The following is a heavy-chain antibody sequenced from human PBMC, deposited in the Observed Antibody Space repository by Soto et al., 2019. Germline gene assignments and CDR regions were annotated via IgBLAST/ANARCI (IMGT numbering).Heavy chain of an antibody. V-gene: IGHV1-18*04. CDR2: ISAYNGNT. CDR1: GYTFTSYG. CDR3: ARGYSCYDPRVGAFDI. J-gene: IGHJ3*02. Sequence: QVQLVQSGAEVKKPGASVKVSCKASGYTFTSYGISWVRQAPGQGLEWMGWISAYNGNTNYAQKRQGRVTMTTDTSTSTAYRELRSLRSDDTAVYYCARGYSCYDPRVGAFDIWGQGTMVTVSS. D-gene: IGHD5-12*01.